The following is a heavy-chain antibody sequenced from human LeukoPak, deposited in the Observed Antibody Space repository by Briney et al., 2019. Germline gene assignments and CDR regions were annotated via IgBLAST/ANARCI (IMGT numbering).Heavy chain of an antibody. CDR3: ARDRQYGGNLDWYFDL. Sequence: VGSLRLSCAASGFTFSSYSMNWVRQAPGKGLEWVSYISSSSSTIYYADSVKGRFTISRDNAKNSLYLQMNSLRDEDTAVYYCARDRQYGGNLDWYFDLWGRGTLVTVS. D-gene: IGHD4-23*01. V-gene: IGHV3-48*02. J-gene: IGHJ2*01. CDR2: ISSSSSTI. CDR1: GFTFSSYS.